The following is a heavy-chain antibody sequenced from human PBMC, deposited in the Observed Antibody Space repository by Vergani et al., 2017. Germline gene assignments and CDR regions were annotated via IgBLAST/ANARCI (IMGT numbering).Heavy chain of an antibody. CDR2: INHSGST. Sequence: QVQLQQGGAGLLKPSETLSLTCAVYGGSFSGYYWSWIRQPPGKGLEWIGEINHSGSTNDNPSLKSRVTISVDTSKHQFSLKLSTVTAEDTAVYYCARVRQLGYCVYYWFDPWGQGTLVTVSS. CDR1: GGSFSGYY. V-gene: IGHV4-34*01. J-gene: IGHJ5*02. D-gene: IGHD6-13*01. CDR3: ARVRQLGYCVYYWFDP.